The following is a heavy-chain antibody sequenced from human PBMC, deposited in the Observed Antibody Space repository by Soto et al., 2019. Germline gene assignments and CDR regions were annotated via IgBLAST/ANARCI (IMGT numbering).Heavy chain of an antibody. D-gene: IGHD5-18*01. CDR1: GGTFSSYT. Sequence: QVQLVQSGAEVKKPGSSVKVSCKASGGTFSSYTISWVRQAPGQGLEWMGRIIPILGIANYAQKFQGRVTITADKSTSTAYMELSSLRSEDTAVYYCARDVDTYYYYYGMDVWGQGTTVTVSS. J-gene: IGHJ6*02. CDR3: ARDVDTYYYYYGMDV. CDR2: IIPILGIA. V-gene: IGHV1-69*08.